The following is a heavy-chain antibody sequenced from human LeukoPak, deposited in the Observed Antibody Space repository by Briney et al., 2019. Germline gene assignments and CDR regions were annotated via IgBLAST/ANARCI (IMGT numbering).Heavy chain of an antibody. CDR1: GFTFSTYA. V-gene: IGHV3-23*01. Sequence: GGSLRLSCAASGFTFSTYAMSWVRQAPGKGLEWVSAINGRGDNTYYADFVKGRFTISRDNSKSTVFLQMNRLRSDDTAVYFCAKDRVSPGFNLFDPWGQGTLVTVSS. CDR2: INGRGDNT. D-gene: IGHD3-16*01. J-gene: IGHJ5*02. CDR3: AKDRVSPGFNLFDP.